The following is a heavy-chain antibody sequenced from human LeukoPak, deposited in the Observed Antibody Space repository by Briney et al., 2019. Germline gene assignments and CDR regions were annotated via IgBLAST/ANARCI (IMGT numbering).Heavy chain of an antibody. CDR1: DDSFSSHY. J-gene: IGHJ3*02. CDR2: ISYIRSN. Sequence: PSETLSLTCAVSDDSFSSHYWTWIRQPPGKGLEWIGNISYIRSNTYNPSLKSRVTISIATSKNQFSLKLSSVTAADTAVYYCARDLVTVTKGVDIWGQGTMGSASS. D-gene: IGHD4-17*01. CDR3: ARDLVTVTKGVDI. V-gene: IGHV4-59*11.